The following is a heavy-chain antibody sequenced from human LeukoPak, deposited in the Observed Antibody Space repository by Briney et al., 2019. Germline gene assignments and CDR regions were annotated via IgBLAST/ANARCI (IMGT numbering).Heavy chain of an antibody. J-gene: IGHJ4*02. CDR2: IYYNGNT. CDR3: ARLTPSPAFDY. CDR1: GGSISSSGYY. Sequence: SETLSLTCAVSGGSISSSGYYWAWIRQPPGRGLEWIATIYYNGNTYYNPSLKSRVTISIDTSKNQFSPKLSSVTAADTAVYYCARLTPSPAFDYWGQGTLVTVSS. V-gene: IGHV4-39*01.